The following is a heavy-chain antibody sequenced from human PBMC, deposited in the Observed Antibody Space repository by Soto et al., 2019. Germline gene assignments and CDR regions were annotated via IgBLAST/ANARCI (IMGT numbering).Heavy chain of an antibody. CDR3: AHSRLLGFGAPRAFDN. CDR2: IYWDDDK. J-gene: IGHJ3*02. V-gene: IGHV2-5*02. CDR1: GFSLSTSGVG. Sequence: QITLKESGPTLVKPTQTLTLTCTFSGFSLSTSGVGVGWIRQPPGKALEWLALIYWDDDKRYSPSLKSRLTITKDTSKNQVVLTMTNMDPVDTAAYYCAHSRLLGFGAPRAFDNWGQGTMVTVSS. D-gene: IGHD3-10*01.